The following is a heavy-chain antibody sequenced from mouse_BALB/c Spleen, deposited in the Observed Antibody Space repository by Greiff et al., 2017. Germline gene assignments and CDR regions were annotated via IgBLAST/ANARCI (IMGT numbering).Heavy chain of an antibody. Sequence: EVKLEESGPSLVKPSQTLSLTCSVTGDSITSGYWNWIRKFPGNKLEYMGYISYSGSTYYNPSLKSRISITRDTSKNQYYLQLNSVTTEDTATYYCARQLRRDWYFDVWGAGTTVTVSS. D-gene: IGHD2-4*01. CDR2: ISYSGST. V-gene: IGHV3-8*02. CDR1: GDSITSGY. J-gene: IGHJ1*01. CDR3: ARQLRRDWYFDV.